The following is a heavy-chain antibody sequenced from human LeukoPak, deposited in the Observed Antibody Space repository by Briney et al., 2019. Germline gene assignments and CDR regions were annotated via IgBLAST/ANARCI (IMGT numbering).Heavy chain of an antibody. D-gene: IGHD6-19*01. Sequence: GGSLRLSCAASGFTFSSYWTHWVRQAPGKGLEWVSAISGSGGSTYYADSVKGRFTISRDNSKNTLYLQMNSLRAEDTAVYYCAVSEAEDAFDIWGQGTMVTVSS. CDR1: GFTFSSYW. J-gene: IGHJ3*02. CDR2: ISGSGGST. CDR3: AVSEAEDAFDI. V-gene: IGHV3-23*01.